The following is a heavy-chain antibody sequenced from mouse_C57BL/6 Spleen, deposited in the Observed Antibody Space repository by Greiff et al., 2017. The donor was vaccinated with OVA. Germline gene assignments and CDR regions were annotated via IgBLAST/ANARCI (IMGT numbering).Heavy chain of an antibody. CDR3: ARGWDLYYAMDY. J-gene: IGHJ4*01. V-gene: IGHV1-81*01. Sequence: VKLQESGAELARPGASVKLSCKASGYTFTSYGISWVKQRTGQGLEWIGEIYPRSGNTYYNEKFKGKATLTADKSSSTAYMELRSLTSEDSAVYFCARGWDLYYAMDYWGQGTSVTVSS. CDR1: GYTFTSYG. CDR2: IYPRSGNT. D-gene: IGHD4-1*01.